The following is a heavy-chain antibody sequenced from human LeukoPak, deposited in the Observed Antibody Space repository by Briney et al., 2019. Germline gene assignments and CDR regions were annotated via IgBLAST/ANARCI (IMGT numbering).Heavy chain of an antibody. Sequence: GASVKVSCKASGYTFTSYGISWVRQAPGQGLERMGWISAYNGNTNYAQKLQGRVTMTTDTSTSTAYMELRSLRSDDTAVYYCARGADPSSTFPPDYWGQGTLVTVSS. CDR1: GYTFTSYG. CDR2: ISAYNGNT. D-gene: IGHD6-13*01. CDR3: ARGADPSSTFPPDY. J-gene: IGHJ4*02. V-gene: IGHV1-18*01.